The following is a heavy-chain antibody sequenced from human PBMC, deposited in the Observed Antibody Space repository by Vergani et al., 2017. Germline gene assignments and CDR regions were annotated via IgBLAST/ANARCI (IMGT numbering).Heavy chain of an antibody. D-gene: IGHD3-10*01. CDR3: ARGSLWFGTIDAFDI. V-gene: IGHV4-34*01. J-gene: IGHJ3*02. Sequence: QVQLQQWGAGLLKPSETLSLTCAVYGGSFSGYYWSWIRQPPGKGLEWIGSIYYSGSTYYNPSLKSRVTISVDTSKNQFSLKLSSVTAADTAVYYCARGSLWFGTIDAFDIWGQGTMVTVSS. CDR1: GGSFSGYY. CDR2: IYYSGST.